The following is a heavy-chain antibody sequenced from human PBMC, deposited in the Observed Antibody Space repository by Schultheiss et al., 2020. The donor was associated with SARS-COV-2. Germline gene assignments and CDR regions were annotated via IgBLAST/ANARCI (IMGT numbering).Heavy chain of an antibody. D-gene: IGHD3-22*01. J-gene: IGHJ4*02. CDR2: IYTSGST. CDR1: GGSFSGYY. CDR3: ARTDYYDSSGFGY. V-gene: IGHV4-34*01. Sequence: SETLSLTCAVYGGSFSGYYWSWIRQPPGKGLEWIGRIYTSGSTNYNPSLKSRVTISVDTSKNQFSLKLSSVTAADTAVYYCARTDYYDSSGFGYWGQGTLVTVSS.